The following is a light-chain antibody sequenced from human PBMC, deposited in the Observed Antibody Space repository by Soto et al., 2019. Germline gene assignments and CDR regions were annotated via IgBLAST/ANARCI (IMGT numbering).Light chain of an antibody. J-gene: IGKJ1*01. Sequence: IMVAQTPSTLCGVGGECRSRWSRAGQSVSSNLAWYQQKPGQAPRLLIYGASTRATGIPARFSGSGSGTEFTLTVGRLQSEDCAVYYCQQYNNWPQTFGQGTKWIS. CDR1: QSVSSN. V-gene: IGKV3-15*01. CDR2: GAS. CDR3: QQYNNWPQT.